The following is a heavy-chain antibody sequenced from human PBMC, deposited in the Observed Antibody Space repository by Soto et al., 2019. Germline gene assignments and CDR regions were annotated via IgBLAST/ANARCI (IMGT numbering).Heavy chain of an antibody. J-gene: IGHJ3*02. V-gene: IGHV3-33*01. CDR2: LWYDGSSE. D-gene: IGHD3-16*01. Sequence: QVHLVESGGGVVQPGRSLRLSCAASGFSFSFSGMHWVRQAPGKGLEWVAGLWYDGSSENYADSVKGRFTISRHNSKNTLHPQMDSLRVEDTAMYYCARGLAKVAGGAFDIWGQGTMVIVSS. CDR1: GFSFSFSG. CDR3: ARGLAKVAGGAFDI.